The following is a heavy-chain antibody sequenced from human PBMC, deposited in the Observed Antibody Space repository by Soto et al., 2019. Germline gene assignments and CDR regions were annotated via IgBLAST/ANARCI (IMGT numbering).Heavy chain of an antibody. CDR2: INPSGGST. CDR1: GYTFTSYY. V-gene: IGHV1-46*01. Sequence: ASVKGSCKASGYTFTSYYMHWVRQAPGQGLEWMGIINPSGGSTSYAQKFQGRVTMTRDTSTSTVYMELSSLRSDDTAVYYCARDPRSIAAAGTPFEHWGQGTLVTXSS. D-gene: IGHD6-13*01. J-gene: IGHJ1*01. CDR3: ARDPRSIAAAGTPFEH.